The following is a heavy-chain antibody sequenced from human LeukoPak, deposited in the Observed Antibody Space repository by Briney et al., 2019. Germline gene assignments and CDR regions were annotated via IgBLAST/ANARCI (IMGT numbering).Heavy chain of an antibody. Sequence: SETLSLTCTVSGGSISSYYWSWIRQPPGKGLEWIGHIYYSGSTNYNPSLKSRVTMSVDTSKNQFSLKLNSVTAADTAVYYCARQAYDTGYDAFDIWGQGTMVTVSS. J-gene: IGHJ3*02. V-gene: IGHV4-59*12. CDR2: IYYSGST. CDR3: ARQAYDTGYDAFDI. D-gene: IGHD3-22*01. CDR1: GGSISSYY.